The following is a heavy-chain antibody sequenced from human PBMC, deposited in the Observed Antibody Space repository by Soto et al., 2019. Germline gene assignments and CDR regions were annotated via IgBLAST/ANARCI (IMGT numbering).Heavy chain of an antibody. CDR3: ARPSGGQIRFLEPFEY. J-gene: IGHJ4*02. Sequence: QVQLVQSGAEVMQPGSSVKVSCKASGDIFSKYSITWVRQAPGQGLEWIGGIIPVFGTPNYAQKFQGRVTITADESTTTAYLELSSLRSDDTGVSYCARPSGGQIRFLEPFEYWGQGTLVTVSS. D-gene: IGHD3-3*01. V-gene: IGHV1-69*01. CDR1: GDIFSKYS. CDR2: IIPVFGTP.